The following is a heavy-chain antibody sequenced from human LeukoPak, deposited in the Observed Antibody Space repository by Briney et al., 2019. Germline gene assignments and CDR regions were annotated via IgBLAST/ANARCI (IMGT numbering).Heavy chain of an antibody. J-gene: IGHJ4*02. CDR2: IGGGDT. Sequence: PGGSLRLSCSASGFTFRNFAISWVRQAPGKGLEWVSSIGGGDTHYADTVTGRFTISRDDSRSTVDLQMSSLRAEDTAVYYCAKDGQSFNSMYDYFDSWGQGTLVTVSS. V-gene: IGHV3-23*01. CDR3: AKDGQSFNSMYDYFDS. CDR1: GFTFRNFA. D-gene: IGHD2-8*01.